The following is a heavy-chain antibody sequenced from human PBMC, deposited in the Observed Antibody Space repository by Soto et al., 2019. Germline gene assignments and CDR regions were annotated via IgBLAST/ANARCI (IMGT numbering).Heavy chain of an antibody. J-gene: IGHJ6*02. CDR1: GFTFISYG. CDR2: ISYDGRNK. CDR3: AKDSATVTTYFYYYYYGMGV. Sequence: QVQLVESGGGVVQPGRSLRLSCAASGFTFISYGMHWVRQAPGKALEWVAVISYDGRNKYYADSVKGRFTISTDNSKNTLYLQMNSLRAEDTAVYYCAKDSATVTTYFYYYYYGMGVWGQGTTVTVSS. D-gene: IGHD4-17*01. V-gene: IGHV3-30*18.